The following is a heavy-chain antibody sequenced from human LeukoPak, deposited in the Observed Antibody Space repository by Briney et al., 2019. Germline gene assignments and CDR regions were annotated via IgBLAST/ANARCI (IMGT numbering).Heavy chain of an antibody. CDR3: ARDSDIYYFDY. CDR1: GFTFSSYS. V-gene: IGHV3-21*01. J-gene: IGHJ4*02. D-gene: IGHD2-15*01. Sequence: PGGSLRLSXAASGFTFSSYSMNWVRQAPGEGLEWVSSISSSSSYIYYADSVKGRFTISRDNAKNSLYLQMNSLRAEDTAVYYCARDSDIYYFDYWGQGTLVTVSS. CDR2: ISSSSSYI.